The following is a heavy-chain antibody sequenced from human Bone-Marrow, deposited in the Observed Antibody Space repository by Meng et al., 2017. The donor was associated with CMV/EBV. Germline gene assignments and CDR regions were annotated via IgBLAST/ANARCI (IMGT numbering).Heavy chain of an antibody. Sequence: ASVKVSCKASGCTFTGYYMHWVRQAPGQGLEWMGIINPSGGSTSYAQKFQGRVTMTRDTSTSTVYMELSSLRSEDTAVYYCARDRGRGTTVTEWGQGTLVTVSS. CDR3: ARDRGRGTTVTE. CDR1: GCTFTGYY. D-gene: IGHD4-11*01. V-gene: IGHV1-46*01. CDR2: INPSGGST. J-gene: IGHJ4*02.